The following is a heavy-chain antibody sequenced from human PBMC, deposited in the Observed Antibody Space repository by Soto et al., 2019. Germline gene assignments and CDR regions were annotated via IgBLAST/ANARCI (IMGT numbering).Heavy chain of an antibody. V-gene: IGHV5-51*01. CDR1: GYSFTRYW. CDR3: ARQGQLSYYYMDV. Sequence: PGESLKISCTGSGYSFTRYWIGWVRQMPGKGLEWMGIIYPGDSDTRYSPSFQGQVTISADKSISTAYLQWSSLKASDTAMYYCARQGQLSYYYMDVWGKGTTVTVSS. J-gene: IGHJ6*03. CDR2: IYPGDSDT. D-gene: IGHD6-13*01.